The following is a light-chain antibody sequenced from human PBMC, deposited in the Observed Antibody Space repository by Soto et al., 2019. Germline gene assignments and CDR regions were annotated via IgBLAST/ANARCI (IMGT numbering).Light chain of an antibody. Sequence: QSALTQPASVSGSPGQSITISCSGTSSDVGAYNLVSWYQQHPDKAPKLMIYEDNKRPSGVSNRFSGSKSDTTASLTISGLQAEDEADYYCCSYAGDYTVIFGGGTKLTVL. V-gene: IGLV2-23*01. CDR3: CSYAGDYTVI. CDR2: EDN. J-gene: IGLJ2*01. CDR1: SSDVGAYNL.